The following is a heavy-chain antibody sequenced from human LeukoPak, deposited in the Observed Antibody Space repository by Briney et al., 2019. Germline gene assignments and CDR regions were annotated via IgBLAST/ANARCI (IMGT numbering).Heavy chain of an antibody. CDR2: ISYDGSNK. CDR1: GFTFSSYG. CDR3: AKDIATVVTPADY. D-gene: IGHD4-23*01. J-gene: IGHJ4*02. Sequence: GGSLRLTCAASGFTFSSYGMHWVRQAPGKGLEWVAVISYDGSNKYYADSVKGRFTISRDNSKNTLYLQMNSLRAEDTAVYYCAKDIATVVTPADYWGQGTLVTVSS. V-gene: IGHV3-30*18.